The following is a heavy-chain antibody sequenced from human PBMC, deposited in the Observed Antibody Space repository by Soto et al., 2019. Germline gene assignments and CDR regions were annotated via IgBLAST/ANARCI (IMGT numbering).Heavy chain of an antibody. CDR2: IWYDGSNK. CDR3: ARVQDFDFRSGYSYMDV. J-gene: IGHJ6*03. D-gene: IGHD3-3*01. V-gene: IGHV3-33*01. Sequence: GGSLRLSCAASGFTFSSYGMHWVRQAPGKGLEWVAVIWYDGSNKYYADSVKGRFTISRDNSKNTLYLQMNSLRAEDTAVYYCARVQDFDFRSGYSYMDVLCKGTTLTISS. CDR1: GFTFSSYG.